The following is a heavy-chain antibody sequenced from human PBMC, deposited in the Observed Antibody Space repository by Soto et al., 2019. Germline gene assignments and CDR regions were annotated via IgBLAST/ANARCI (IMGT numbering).Heavy chain of an antibody. Sequence: GASVKVSCKASGYTFTSYYMHWVRQAPGQGLEWMGIINPSGGSTSYAQKFQGRVTMTRDTSTSTVYMELSSLRSEDTAVYYCARGDLEVPAAIISNAIYYYGMDVWGQGTTVTVSS. J-gene: IGHJ6*02. CDR3: ARGDLEVPAAIISNAIYYYGMDV. CDR1: GYTFTSYY. CDR2: INPSGGST. V-gene: IGHV1-46*01. D-gene: IGHD2-2*01.